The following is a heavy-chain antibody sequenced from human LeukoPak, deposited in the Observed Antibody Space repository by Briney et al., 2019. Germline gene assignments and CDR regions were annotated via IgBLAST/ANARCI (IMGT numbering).Heavy chain of an antibody. V-gene: IGHV3-9*01. J-gene: IGHJ6*02. D-gene: IGHD3-3*01. CDR3: AKDIAYRYYDFWSGPGYYGMDV. Sequence: GGSLRLSCAASGFTFSSYAMHWVRQAPGKGLEWVSGISWNSGSIGYADSVKGRFTISRDNAKNSLYLQMNSLRAEDTALYYCAKDIAYRYYDFWSGPGYYGMDVWGQGTTVTVSS. CDR1: GFTFSSYA. CDR2: ISWNSGSI.